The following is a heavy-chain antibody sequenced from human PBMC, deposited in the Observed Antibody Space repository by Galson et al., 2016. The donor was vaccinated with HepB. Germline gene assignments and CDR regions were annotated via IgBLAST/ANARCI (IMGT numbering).Heavy chain of an antibody. D-gene: IGHD5-18*01. J-gene: IGHJ4*02. V-gene: IGHV4-39*01. CDR2: MHHSGST. CDR3: ASSHPRTAYFNF. Sequence: ETLSLTCTVSGVSISSSSLYWGWIRQPPGKGLEWIGRMHHSGSTDYNPSLKSRVTISVDTSKKQPSVELTSVTAADTAVYYCASSHPRTAYFNFWGQGTLVTVSS. CDR1: GVSISSSSLY.